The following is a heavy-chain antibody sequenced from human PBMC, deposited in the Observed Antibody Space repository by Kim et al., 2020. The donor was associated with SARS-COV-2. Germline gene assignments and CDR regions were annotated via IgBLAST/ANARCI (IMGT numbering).Heavy chain of an antibody. CDR2: IYYSGST. D-gene: IGHD3-9*01. Sequence: SETLSLTCTVSGGSISSSSYYWGWIRQPPGKGLEWIGSIYYSGSTYYNPSLKSRVTISVDTSKNQFSLKLSSVTAADTAVYYCVRDIPGQYYDILTGYSPGWFDPWGQGTLVTVSS. CDR3: VRDIPGQYYDILTGYSPGWFDP. J-gene: IGHJ5*02. CDR1: GGSISSSSYY. V-gene: IGHV4-39*07.